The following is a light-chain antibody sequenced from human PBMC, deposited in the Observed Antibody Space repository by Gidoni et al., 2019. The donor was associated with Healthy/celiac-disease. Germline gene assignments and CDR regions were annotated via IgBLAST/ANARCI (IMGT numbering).Light chain of an antibody. CDR1: QSIRSY. J-gene: IGKJ4*01. Sequence: IQMTQSPSSLSASVGDRVTITCRASQSIRSYLNWYQQKPGKAPKLLIYAASSLQSGVPARFSGSGSGTDFTLTISSLQPEDFATYYCQQSYSTPLTFGGXTKVEIK. V-gene: IGKV1-39*01. CDR2: AAS. CDR3: QQSYSTPLT.